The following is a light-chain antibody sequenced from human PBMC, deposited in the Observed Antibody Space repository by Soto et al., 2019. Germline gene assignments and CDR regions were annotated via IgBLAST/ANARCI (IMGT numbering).Light chain of an antibody. CDR2: DVS. J-gene: IGKJ2*01. V-gene: IGKV3-11*01. Sequence: IVSTQSPATLSLSPGERATLSCRASQSDGNYIAWYQQKPGQPPRLLIYDVSNRATGVPARFSGSGSGTDFTLTISSLEPEDFGVYHCQQRSSWPRMYTFGQGTKLEI. CDR3: QQRSSWPRMYT. CDR1: QSDGNY.